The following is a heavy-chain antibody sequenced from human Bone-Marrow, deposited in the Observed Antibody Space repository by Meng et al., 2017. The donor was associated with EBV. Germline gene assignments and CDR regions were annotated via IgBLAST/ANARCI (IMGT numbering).Heavy chain of an antibody. CDR2: IWHGGNT. CDR1: GASISGSNW. V-gene: IGHV4-4*02. CDR3: ARGNAYNVPSFDY. J-gene: IGHJ4*02. Sequence: QVQPEDAVPGLVKPSGTLSLTCAVSGASISGSNWLSWVRQPPGKGLEWIGEIWHGGNTNYNPSLKSRVTISVDKSGNQFSLNLNSVAAADTAVYYCARGNAYNVPSFDYWGQGTLVTVSS. D-gene: IGHD5-24*01.